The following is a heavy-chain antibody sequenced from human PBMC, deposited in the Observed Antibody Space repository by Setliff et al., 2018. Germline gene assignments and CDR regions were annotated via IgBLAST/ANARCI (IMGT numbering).Heavy chain of an antibody. V-gene: IGHV3-72*01. Sequence: GGSLRLSCAASGFAFNNAWMNWVRQAPGKGLEWVGRSRDKANSYTIAYAASVKGRFTISRDQSENSVYLVMNSLKTEDTAVYYCARSPAFDYWGQGTLVTVSS. CDR2: SRDKANSYTI. CDR3: ARSPAFDY. J-gene: IGHJ4*02. CDR1: GFAFNNAW. D-gene: IGHD2-15*01.